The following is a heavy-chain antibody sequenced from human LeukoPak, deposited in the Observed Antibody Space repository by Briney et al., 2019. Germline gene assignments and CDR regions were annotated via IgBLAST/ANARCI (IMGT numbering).Heavy chain of an antibody. V-gene: IGHV3-23*01. CDR3: AKSLGVGGCTRYKGFDQ. CDR1: GFTFSSYA. D-gene: IGHD3-16*02. Sequence: GGSLRLSCAASGFTFSSYAMNWVRQAPGKGLEWVSGISNSDGSTYYADFVKGRFTISRDNSKNTLHLQMNSLRAEDTAVYYCAKSLGVGGCTRYKGFDQWGQGTLVTVSS. J-gene: IGHJ4*02. CDR2: ISNSDGST.